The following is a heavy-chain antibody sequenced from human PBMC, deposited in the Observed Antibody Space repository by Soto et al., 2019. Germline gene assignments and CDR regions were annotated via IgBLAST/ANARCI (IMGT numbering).Heavy chain of an antibody. CDR1: GFTFSSYE. CDR3: ARVPPNFYYNGMDV. J-gene: IGHJ6*02. V-gene: IGHV3-48*03. CDR2: ISSGGSTI. Sequence: PGGSLRLSCAASGFTFSSYEMNWVRQAPGKGLEWVSYISSGGSTIKYADSVKGRFSISRDSAKNSLYLQMNSLRAEDTALYYCARVPPNFYYNGMDVWGQGTTVTVSS.